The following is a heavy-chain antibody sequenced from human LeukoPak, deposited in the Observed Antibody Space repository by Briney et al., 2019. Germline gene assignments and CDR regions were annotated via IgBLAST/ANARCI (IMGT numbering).Heavy chain of an antibody. CDR2: ISSSSSYI. CDR3: ARGWEGIYGITITGPFDY. Sequence: PGGSLRLSCAASGFTFSSYSMNWVRQAPGKGLEWVSSISSSSSYIYYADSVKGRFTISRDNAKNSLYLQMNSLRAEDTAVYYCARGWEGIYGITITGPFDYWGQGTLVTVSS. CDR1: GFTFSSYS. V-gene: IGHV3-21*04. D-gene: IGHD1-14*01. J-gene: IGHJ4*02.